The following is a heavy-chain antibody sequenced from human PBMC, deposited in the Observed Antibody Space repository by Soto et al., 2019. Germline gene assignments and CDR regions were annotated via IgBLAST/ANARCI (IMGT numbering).Heavy chain of an antibody. CDR1: GFTFRYYA. D-gene: IGHD2-2*02. V-gene: IGHV3-23*01. CDR3: ARGDCSAAGCYIHYYYGMDV. CDR2: IDRSGGTS. J-gene: IGHJ6*02. Sequence: GGSLRLSCAAAGFTFRYYAMSWVRQAPGKGLEWVSAIDRSGGTSYYADSVKGRFTISRGNAKNTLYLQMNSLRADDTAVYYCARGDCSAAGCYIHYYYGMDVWGQGTTVTVSS.